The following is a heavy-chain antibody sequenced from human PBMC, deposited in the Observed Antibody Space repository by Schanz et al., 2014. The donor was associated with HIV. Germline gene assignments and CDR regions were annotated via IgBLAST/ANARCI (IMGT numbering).Heavy chain of an antibody. D-gene: IGHD3-9*01. CDR2: LSGSGDRT. V-gene: IGHV3-23*01. CDR1: GFSFLRYE. J-gene: IGHJ4*02. CDR3: AKADEIRHFDWYHPPFDS. Sequence: EVQLLESGGGLVQPGGSLRISCVASGFSFLRYEMSWVRQAPGKGLEWLSTLSGSGDRTYYADSVKGRVTISRDNSKNTLYLQMNSLRVEDTAVYYCAKADEIRHFDWYHPPFDSWGQGTLVTV.